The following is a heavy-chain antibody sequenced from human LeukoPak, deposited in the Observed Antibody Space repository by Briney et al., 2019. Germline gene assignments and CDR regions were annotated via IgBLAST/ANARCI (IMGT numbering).Heavy chain of an antibody. D-gene: IGHD3-10*01. Sequence: SETLSLTCTVSGGSISSSSYYWGWIRQPPGKGLEWIGSIYYSGSTYYNPSLKSRVTISVDTSKNQFSLKLSSVTAADTAVYYCARTITMVRGVIITFPFFDYWGQGTLVTVSS. V-gene: IGHV4-39*01. J-gene: IGHJ4*02. CDR3: ARTITMVRGVIITFPFFDY. CDR1: GGSISSSSYY. CDR2: IYYSGST.